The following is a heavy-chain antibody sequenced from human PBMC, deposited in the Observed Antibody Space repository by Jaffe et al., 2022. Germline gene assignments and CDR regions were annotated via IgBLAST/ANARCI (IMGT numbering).Heavy chain of an antibody. Sequence: QVQLVQSGAEVKKPGASVKVSCKASGYTFTSYAMHWVRQAPGQRLEWMGWINAGNGNTKYSQKFQGRVTITRDTSASTAYMELSSLRSEDTAVYYCARDRPYYDILTGFDIWGQGTMVTVSS. CDR1: GYTFTSYA. CDR2: INAGNGNT. D-gene: IGHD3-9*01. CDR3: ARDRPYYDILTGFDI. J-gene: IGHJ3*02. V-gene: IGHV1-3*01.